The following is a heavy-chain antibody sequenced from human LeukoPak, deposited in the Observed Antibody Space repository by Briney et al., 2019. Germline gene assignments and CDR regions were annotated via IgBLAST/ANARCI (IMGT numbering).Heavy chain of an antibody. V-gene: IGHV4-34*01. CDR2: TNHSGST. Sequence: SETLSLTCAVYGGSFSGYYWSWIRQPPGKGLEWIGETNHSGSTNYNPSLKSRVTISVDTSKNQFSLKLSSVTAADTAVYYCARVVCSGGSCYSGYFDYWGQGTLVTVSS. J-gene: IGHJ4*02. CDR1: GGSFSGYY. D-gene: IGHD2-15*01. CDR3: ARVVCSGGSCYSGYFDY.